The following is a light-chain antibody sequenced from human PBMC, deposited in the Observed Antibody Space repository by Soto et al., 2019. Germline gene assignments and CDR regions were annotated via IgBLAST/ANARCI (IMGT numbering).Light chain of an antibody. V-gene: IGLV2-14*01. CDR3: SSYTYRVTLGLV. CDR1: SSDVGGYNF. Sequence: QSALAQPASVSGSPGQSITISCTGTSSDVGGYNFVSWYQQHPGKAPKLMIFDVSNRPSGVSNRFSGSKSGNTASLTISGLQAEDEADYYCSSYTYRVTLGLVFGGGTKLTVL. J-gene: IGLJ2*01. CDR2: DVS.